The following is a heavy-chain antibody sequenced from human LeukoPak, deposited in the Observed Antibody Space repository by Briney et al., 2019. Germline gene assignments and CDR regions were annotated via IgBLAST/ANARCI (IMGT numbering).Heavy chain of an antibody. J-gene: IGHJ4*02. Sequence: GGSLRLSCAASGFTVSSNYMSWVRQAPGKGLEWVSVIYSGGSTYYADSVKGRLTISRDNSKNTLYLQMNSLRAEDTAVYYCARLFGSGSYYSWGQGTLVTVSS. V-gene: IGHV3-53*01. CDR3: ARLFGSGSYYS. CDR2: IYSGGST. D-gene: IGHD3-10*01. CDR1: GFTVSSNY.